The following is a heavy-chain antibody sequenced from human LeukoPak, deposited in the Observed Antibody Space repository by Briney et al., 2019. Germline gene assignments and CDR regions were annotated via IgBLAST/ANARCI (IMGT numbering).Heavy chain of an antibody. V-gene: IGHV3-64D*08. CDR2: ISADGGST. D-gene: IGHD1-26*01. CDR1: GFTFSNFF. J-gene: IGHJ4*02. Sequence: GGSLRLSCSASGFTFSNFFMHWVRQAPGKGLEYVSSISADGGSTFYADSVKGRFTVSRDNSMNTLYLQMSSLRVEDTAVYYCVKDLIGTYAFDYWGQGTLVTVSS. CDR3: VKDLIGTYAFDY.